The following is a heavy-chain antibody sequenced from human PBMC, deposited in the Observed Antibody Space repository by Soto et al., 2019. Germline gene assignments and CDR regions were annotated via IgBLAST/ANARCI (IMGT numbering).Heavy chain of an antibody. CDR1: GFSLSTSGVG. V-gene: IGHV2-5*02. Sequence: QITLKESGPTMVKPTQTLTLTCTFSGFSLSTSGVGVGWIRQPPGEALEWLELIFWDDDKRYSPSLNSRLTSHKEPSKNQVVLTMTKMDPIDTATYYGAHTPQIVSPWGYAYWGQGTLVTVSS. J-gene: IGHJ4*02. CDR3: AHTPQIVSPWGYAY. D-gene: IGHD2-15*01. CDR2: IFWDDDK.